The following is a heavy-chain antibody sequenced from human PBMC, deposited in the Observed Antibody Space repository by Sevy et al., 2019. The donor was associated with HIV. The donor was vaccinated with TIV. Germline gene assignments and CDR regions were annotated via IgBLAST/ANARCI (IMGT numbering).Heavy chain of an antibody. V-gene: IGHV4-34*01. CDR3: ARGRGVAVAGTRISY. J-gene: IGHJ4*02. D-gene: IGHD6-19*01. CDR2: INHSGSN. CDR1: GGSFSGYY. Sequence: SETLSLTCAVYGGSFSGYYWSWIRQPPGKGLEWIGEINHSGSNNYNPSLKSRVTISVDTSKNQFSLKLSSVTAADTAVYYCARGRGVAVAGTRISYWGQGTLVTVSS.